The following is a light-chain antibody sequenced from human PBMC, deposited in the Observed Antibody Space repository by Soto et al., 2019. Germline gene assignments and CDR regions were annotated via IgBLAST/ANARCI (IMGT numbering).Light chain of an antibody. V-gene: IGKV1-5*01. CDR3: QQYNLYWT. Sequence: DIKMTQSPSTLSASVGDRVTITCRASQSISNLLAWYQQKPGKAPKLLLSDVSNLASGVPSRFSGSTSGTEFTLTISSLQPDDIATYYCQQYNLYWTFGQGTKV. CDR1: QSISNL. J-gene: IGKJ1*01. CDR2: DVS.